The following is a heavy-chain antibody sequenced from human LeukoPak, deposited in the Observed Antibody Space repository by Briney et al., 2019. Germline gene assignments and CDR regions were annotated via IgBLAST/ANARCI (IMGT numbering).Heavy chain of an antibody. Sequence: PGGSLRLSXAASGFTFSSYGMHWVRQAPGKGLEWVAFIRYDGSNKYYADSVKGRFTISRDNSKNTLYLQTNSLRAEDTAVYYCAKDPYCSSTSCPSRERWFDPWGQGTLVTVSS. J-gene: IGHJ5*02. CDR1: GFTFSSYG. V-gene: IGHV3-30*02. D-gene: IGHD2-2*01. CDR3: AKDPYCSSTSCPSRERWFDP. CDR2: IRYDGSNK.